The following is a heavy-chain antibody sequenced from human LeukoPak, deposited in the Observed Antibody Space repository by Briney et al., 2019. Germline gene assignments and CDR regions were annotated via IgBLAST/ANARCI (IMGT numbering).Heavy chain of an antibody. CDR1: GFTFSNYG. J-gene: IGHJ4*02. D-gene: IGHD3-10*01. CDR2: IRYDGGNK. Sequence: PGGSLRLSCAASGFTFSNYGMHWVRQAPGKGLEWVAFIRYDGGNKYYADSVKGRSTISRDNSKNTLYLQMNSLRAEDTTVYYCAKGGSDYYGSGSYFDYWGLGTLVTVSS. CDR3: AKGGSDYYGSGSYFDY. V-gene: IGHV3-30*02.